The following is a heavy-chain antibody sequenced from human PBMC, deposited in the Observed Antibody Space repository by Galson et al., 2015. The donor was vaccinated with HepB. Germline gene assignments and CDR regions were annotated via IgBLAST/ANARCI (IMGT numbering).Heavy chain of an antibody. CDR2: IDPSDSYS. J-gene: IGHJ6*02. CDR3: ARPKLYAGSSAALDL. CDR1: GYTFTNHW. Sequence: QSGAEVKKAGESLRISCKGSGYTFTNHWITWVRQMPGKGLEWMGRIDPSDSYSNYSPSFQGHVTFPADKSTSTAYLHWSSLRASDTAIYYCARPKLYAGSSAALDLWGQGTTVIVSS. D-gene: IGHD2-8*01. V-gene: IGHV5-10-1*01.